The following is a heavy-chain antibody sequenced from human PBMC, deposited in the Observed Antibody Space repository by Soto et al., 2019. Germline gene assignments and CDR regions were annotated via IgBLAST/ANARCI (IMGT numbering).Heavy chain of an antibody. CDR2: ISSNGGST. D-gene: IGHD2-15*01. CDR1: GFTFSSYA. Sequence: GSLRLSCSASGFTFSSYAMHWVRQAPGKGLEYVSAISSNGGSTYYADSVKGRFTISRDNSKNTLYLQMSSLRAEDTAVYYCVKGADIVVVVAASPSGGDYWGQGTLVTVSS. CDR3: VKGADIVVVVAASPSGGDY. V-gene: IGHV3-64D*06. J-gene: IGHJ4*02.